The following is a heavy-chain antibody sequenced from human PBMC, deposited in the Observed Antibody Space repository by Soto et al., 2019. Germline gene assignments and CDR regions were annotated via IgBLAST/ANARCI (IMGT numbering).Heavy chain of an antibody. CDR1: GFTFSSHS. CDR3: ARDDEMGYFDY. Sequence: GGSLRLSCAASGFTFSSHSMNWVRRAPGEGLEWVSYISSSTRTIYYADSVKGRFTVSRDNAKNSLYLQMNSLRAEDTAVYYCARDDEMGYFDYWGQGTLVTVSS. J-gene: IGHJ4*02. CDR2: ISSSTRTI. V-gene: IGHV3-48*01. D-gene: IGHD3-16*01.